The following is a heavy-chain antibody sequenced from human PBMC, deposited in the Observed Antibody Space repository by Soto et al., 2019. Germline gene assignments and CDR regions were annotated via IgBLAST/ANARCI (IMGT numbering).Heavy chain of an antibody. CDR3: XXXXXXXXXPXYYFDY. V-gene: IGHV4-31*01. Sequence: QVQLQESGPGLVKPSQTLSLTCTVSGGSISSGGYYWSWIRQHPGKGLEWIGYIYYSGSTYYNPXXXXXXXXXXXTXXXXXXXXXXXXXXXXXXXXXXXXXXXXXXXPXYYFDYXXXGXXVTVSX. J-gene: IGHJ4*01. CDR1: GGSISSGGYY. CDR2: IYYSGST.